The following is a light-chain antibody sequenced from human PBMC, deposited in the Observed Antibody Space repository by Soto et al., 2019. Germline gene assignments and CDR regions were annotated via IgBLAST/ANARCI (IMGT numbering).Light chain of an antibody. CDR2: GAS. J-gene: IGKJ4*01. Sequence: EIVLTQSPGTLSLSPGERATLSCRASQSVSSSYLAWYQQKPGQAPRLLIYGASSRPTGIPDRFSGSGSGTDFTLTISRPEPEDFAVYYCHQYVSSPLTFGGGTKEEIK. CDR3: HQYVSSPLT. V-gene: IGKV3-20*01. CDR1: QSVSSSY.